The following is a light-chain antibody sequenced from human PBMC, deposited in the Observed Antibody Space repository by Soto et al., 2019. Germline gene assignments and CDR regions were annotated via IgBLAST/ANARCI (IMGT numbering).Light chain of an antibody. CDR3: CSYAGPRTYV. V-gene: IGLV2-23*01. J-gene: IGLJ1*01. CDR2: EGK. Sequence: QSVLTQPASVSGSPGLSITISCTGTSSDFGSYNLVSWYQHHPSKAPKLKNYEGKNRPSGVSKQFSASKSGNTASLTISGLQAEDEADYYCCSYAGPRTYVFGTGTKVTVL. CDR1: SSDFGSYNL.